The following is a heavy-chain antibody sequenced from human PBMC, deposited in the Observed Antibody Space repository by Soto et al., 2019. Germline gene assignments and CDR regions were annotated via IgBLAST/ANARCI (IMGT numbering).Heavy chain of an antibody. Sequence: ASVKVSCKASGYTFTSYGISWVRQAPGQGLEWMGWISAYNGNTNYAQKLQGRVTMTTDTSTSTAYMELRSLRSDDTAVYYCAREEYLVATQVDYYYGMDVWGQGTTVTVSS. V-gene: IGHV1-18*01. J-gene: IGHJ6*02. CDR1: GYTFTSYG. CDR2: ISAYNGNT. CDR3: AREEYLVATQVDYYYGMDV. D-gene: IGHD5-12*01.